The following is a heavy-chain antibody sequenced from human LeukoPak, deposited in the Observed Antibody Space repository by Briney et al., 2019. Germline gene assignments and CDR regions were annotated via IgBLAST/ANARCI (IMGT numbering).Heavy chain of an antibody. D-gene: IGHD6-13*01. CDR1: GFTFSSYA. Sequence: GGSLRLSCAACGFTFSSYAMSWVRQAPGKGLEGVSAISGSGGSTYSADYVKARFTITRDNSKNTLYLQMNSLRAEDTAVYYCAKDRYTSSWYGSFDYWGQGTLVTVSS. CDR2: ISGSGGST. J-gene: IGHJ4*02. CDR3: AKDRYTSSWYGSFDY. V-gene: IGHV3-23*01.